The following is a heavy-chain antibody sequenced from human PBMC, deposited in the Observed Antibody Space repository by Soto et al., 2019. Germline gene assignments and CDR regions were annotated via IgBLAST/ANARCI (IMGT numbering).Heavy chain of an antibody. D-gene: IGHD2-15*01. CDR2: ISSGSSYI. J-gene: IGHJ4*02. CDR1: GFTFSSYS. Sequence: EVQLVESGGGLVKPGGSLRLSCAASGFTFSSYSMNWVRQAPGKGLEWVSSISSGSSYIYYADSLKGRFTISRDNAKNSLYLQMNSLRAEDTAVYYCARDADYCSGGTCYLDYWGQGTLVTVSS. V-gene: IGHV3-21*01. CDR3: ARDADYCSGGTCYLDY.